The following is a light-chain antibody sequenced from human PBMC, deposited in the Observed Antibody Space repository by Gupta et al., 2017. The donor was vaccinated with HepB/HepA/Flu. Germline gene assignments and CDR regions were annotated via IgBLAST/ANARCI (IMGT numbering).Light chain of an antibody. CDR3: QQGYSLPWT. V-gene: IGKV1-39*01. CDR2: GIS. J-gene: IGKJ1*01. CDR1: QSIRRY. Sequence: DIQMTQSPSSLYVSVGDRVTITCRASQSIRRYLNWYQQKPGEGPKLLIYGISSLHSGVPSRFSGSGSETYSNLTINSLQPEDFATYFCQQGYSLPWTFGQATKVEIK.